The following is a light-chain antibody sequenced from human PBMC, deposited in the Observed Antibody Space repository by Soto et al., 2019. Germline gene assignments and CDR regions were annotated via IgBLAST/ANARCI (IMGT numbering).Light chain of an antibody. V-gene: IGKV1-17*01. CDR1: QGIRND. CDR2: AAS. J-gene: IGKJ2*01. CDR3: LQHNTYPFT. Sequence: DIQMTQSPSSLSASVGDRVTITCRASQGIRNDVGWYQQKPGKAPKRLIYAASSLEGGDPSRFGGSGSGTEFTLTISSLQPEDFATYYCLQHNTYPFTFGQGTKLDIK.